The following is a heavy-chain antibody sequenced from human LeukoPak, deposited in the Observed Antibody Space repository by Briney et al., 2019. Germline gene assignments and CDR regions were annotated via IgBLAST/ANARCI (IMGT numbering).Heavy chain of an antibody. Sequence: GESLKISCKGSGYSFIDYWIGWVRQMPGKGLEWMGIIFSGHSHIKNSPSFQGHVTISADNSISTAYLQWSSLKASDTAMYYCVRHGLKGCSGGRCFTSFYYYGPDVWGQGSTVTVSS. J-gene: IGHJ6*02. CDR3: VRHGLKGCSGGRCFTSFYYYGPDV. CDR2: IFSGHSHI. CDR1: GYSFIDYW. D-gene: IGHD2-15*01. V-gene: IGHV5-51*01.